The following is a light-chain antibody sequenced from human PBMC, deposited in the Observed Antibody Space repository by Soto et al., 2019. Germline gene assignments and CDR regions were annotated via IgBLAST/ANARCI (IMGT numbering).Light chain of an antibody. Sequence: DIVMTQTPLSLPVTPGEPASISCRSSRSLLQTNGNTYLDWYLQKPGQSPQLLIYLGSNRASGVPDRFSGSGSGTDFTLKISRVEAEVVGVYYCIQPLQSWTFGQGTKVDIK. CDR3: IQPLQSWT. CDR2: LGS. J-gene: IGKJ1*01. V-gene: IGKV2-28*01. CDR1: RSLLQTNGNTY.